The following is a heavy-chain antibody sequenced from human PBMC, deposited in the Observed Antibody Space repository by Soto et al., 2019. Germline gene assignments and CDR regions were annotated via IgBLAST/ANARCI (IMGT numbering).Heavy chain of an antibody. V-gene: IGHV3-66*04. CDR1: GFTFRIYG. J-gene: IGHJ4*02. CDR2: IYSGGSA. CDR3: ARHGYSYGGGYFDY. Sequence: GGSLRLSCAASGFTFRIYGMHWVRQAPGKGLEWVAVIYSGGSAYYADSVKGRFTISRDNSKNTLYLQMNSLRAEDTAVYYCARHGYSYGGGYFDYWGQGTLVTVSS. D-gene: IGHD5-18*01.